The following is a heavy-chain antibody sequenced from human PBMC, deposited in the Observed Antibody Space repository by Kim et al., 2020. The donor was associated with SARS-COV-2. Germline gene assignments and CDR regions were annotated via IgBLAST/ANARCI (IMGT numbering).Heavy chain of an antibody. CDR1: GYSFTSYW. CDR3: ARHPPLVPIYYDSSGYEFDP. CDR2: IDPSDSYT. V-gene: IGHV5-10-1*01. J-gene: IGHJ5*02. Sequence: GESLKISCKGSGYSFTSYWISWVRQMPGKGLEWMGRIDPSDSYTNYSPSFQGHVTISADKSISTAYLQWSSLKASDTAMYYCARHPPLVPIYYDSSGYEFDPWGQGTLVTVSS. D-gene: IGHD3-22*01.